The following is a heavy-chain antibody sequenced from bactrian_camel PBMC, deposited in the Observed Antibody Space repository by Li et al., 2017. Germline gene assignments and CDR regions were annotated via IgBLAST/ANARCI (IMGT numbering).Heavy chain of an antibody. Sequence: QVQLVESGGGLVPPGGSLRLSCAASGFTYNRNCMAWFRQAPGKEHEFVSEVDSSGGTSYADSVKGRFTISRDNAKNSVYLQMNSLKLEDTATYYCAADFGPYCSGSCLARRANFEGQGTQVTVS. D-gene: IGHD2*01. CDR2: VDSSGGT. CDR1: GFTYNRNC. J-gene: IGHJ4*01. V-gene: IGHV3S26*01.